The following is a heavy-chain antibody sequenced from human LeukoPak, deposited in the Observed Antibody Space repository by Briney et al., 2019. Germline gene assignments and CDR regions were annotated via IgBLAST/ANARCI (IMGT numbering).Heavy chain of an antibody. CDR3: ASPYYYDSSGYYDGGIDY. V-gene: IGHV4-39*01. CDR2: IYYSGST. J-gene: IGHJ4*02. Sequence: SETLSLTCTVSGGSISSSSYYWGWIRQPPGKGLEWIGSIYYSGSTYYNPSLKSRVTTSVDTSKNQFSLKLSSVTAADTAVYYCASPYYYDSSGYYDGGIDYWGQGTLVTVSS. D-gene: IGHD3-22*01. CDR1: GGSISSSSYY.